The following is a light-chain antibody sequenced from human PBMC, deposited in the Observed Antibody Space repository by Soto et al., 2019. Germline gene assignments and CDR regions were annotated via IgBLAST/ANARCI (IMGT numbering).Light chain of an antibody. Sequence: EIVMTQSPGTLSVSPGERATLSCRASQSVSVNLAWYQHKPGHPPTLLIYGVSTRATGIPDRFSGSGSGTDFTLTISRLEPDDFATYYCQQYNSYSLFGGGTK. V-gene: IGKV3-15*01. J-gene: IGKJ4*01. CDR2: GVS. CDR1: QSVSVN. CDR3: QQYNSYSL.